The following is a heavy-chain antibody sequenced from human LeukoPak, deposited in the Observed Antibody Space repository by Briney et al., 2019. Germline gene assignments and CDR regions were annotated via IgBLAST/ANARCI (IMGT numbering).Heavy chain of an antibody. D-gene: IGHD1-7*01. Sequence: PSETLSLTCTVSGGSISSGGYYWSWIRQHPGKGLEWIGYIYCSGSTYYNPSLKSRVTISVDTSKNQFSLKLSSVTAADTAVYYCARGWNWNYLYWGQGTLVTVSS. CDR3: ARGWNWNYLY. CDR1: GGSISSGGYY. CDR2: IYCSGST. V-gene: IGHV4-31*03. J-gene: IGHJ4*02.